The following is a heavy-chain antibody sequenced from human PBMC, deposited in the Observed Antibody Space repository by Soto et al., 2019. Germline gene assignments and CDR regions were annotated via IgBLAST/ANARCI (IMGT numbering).Heavy chain of an antibody. CDR1: AASISSSY. Sequence: APETLSLTCTVSAASISSSYWSWIRQSQEEGLEWIGYVYYSGSTNYNPSLRSRVTISVDTSKNQCSLKLNSGTAADTAVYYCARGYYDSSGQSNTFDIWGQGTMVTVSS. D-gene: IGHD3-22*01. V-gene: IGHV4-59*01. CDR3: ARGYYDSSGQSNTFDI. J-gene: IGHJ3*02. CDR2: VYYSGST.